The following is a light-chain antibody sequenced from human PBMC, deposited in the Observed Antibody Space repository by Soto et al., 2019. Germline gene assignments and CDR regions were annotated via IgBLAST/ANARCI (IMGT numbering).Light chain of an antibody. V-gene: IGLV1-47*02. CDR1: SSNIGSNY. CDR3: AAWDDSLSGSYV. CDR2: IND. Sequence: QTVVTQPPSASGTPGQMVTISCSGSSSNIGSNYVYWYQHLPGTAPKLLIFINDRRPSGVPERFSGSKSGTSASLAISGLRSEDEGDYYCAAWDDSLSGSYVFGTGTQLTVL. J-gene: IGLJ1*01.